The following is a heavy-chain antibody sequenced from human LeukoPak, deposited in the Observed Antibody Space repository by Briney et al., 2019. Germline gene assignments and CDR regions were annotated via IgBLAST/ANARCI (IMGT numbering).Heavy chain of an antibody. Sequence: GGSLILSCAASGFIFSDYGMNWVRQVPGKGLEWLTFIRHDGSNKFYAESVKGRFTISRDMSKNTLYLQMNSLTLEDTAIYYCTKEKVAYYTDRWSGLFDSWGQGTLVSVSS. D-gene: IGHD1-26*01. CDR3: TKEKVAYYTDRWSGLFDS. V-gene: IGHV3-30*02. CDR1: GFIFSDYG. CDR2: IRHDGSNK. J-gene: IGHJ5*02.